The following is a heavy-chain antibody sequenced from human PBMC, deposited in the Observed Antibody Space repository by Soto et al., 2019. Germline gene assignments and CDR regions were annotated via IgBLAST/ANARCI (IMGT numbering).Heavy chain of an antibody. J-gene: IGHJ4*02. Sequence: QVQLVRSGAEVKKPGASVKVSCKTSGYSFISYGISWVRQAPGQGLEWMGWISGYNGDTKYVQNFQDRVTMTTDTSTSTAYMELRSLRSDDTAVYYCARDNSVTVPGTDYFDYWGQGILVTVSS. D-gene: IGHD6-19*01. CDR1: GYSFISYG. V-gene: IGHV1-18*01. CDR3: ARDNSVTVPGTDYFDY. CDR2: ISGYNGDT.